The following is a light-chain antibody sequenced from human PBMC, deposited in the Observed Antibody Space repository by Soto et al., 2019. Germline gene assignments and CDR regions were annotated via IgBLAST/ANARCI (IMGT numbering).Light chain of an antibody. J-gene: IGLJ2*01. CDR2: DVN. CDR1: TNDFDLYKY. V-gene: IGLV2-14*03. CDR3: SSYTSTGTLIV. Sequence: QSVLAQPVSVSGSPGQSITISCTGTTNDFDLYKYVSWYQQHPGKAPKLLIFDVNHRPSGVSNRFSGSKSANTASLTISGLQAEDEADYYCSSYTSTGTLIVFGGGTKVTVL.